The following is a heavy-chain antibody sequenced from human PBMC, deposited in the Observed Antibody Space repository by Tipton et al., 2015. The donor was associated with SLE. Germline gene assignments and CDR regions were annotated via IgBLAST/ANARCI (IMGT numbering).Heavy chain of an antibody. CDR1: GGSISIYY. J-gene: IGHJ2*01. V-gene: IGHV4-4*07. CDR2: IYTSGST. D-gene: IGHD1-7*01. Sequence: TLSLTCTVSGGSISIYYWSWIRQPAGKGLEWIGRIYTSGSTNYNPSPKSRVTMSVDTSKNQFSLKLSSVTAADTAVYYCARGRAISGGITGTPTPTFDLWGRGTLVTVSS. CDR3: ARGRAISGGITGTPTPTFDL.